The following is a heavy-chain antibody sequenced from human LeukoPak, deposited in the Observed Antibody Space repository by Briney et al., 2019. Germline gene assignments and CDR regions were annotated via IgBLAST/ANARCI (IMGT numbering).Heavy chain of an antibody. V-gene: IGHV4-31*03. Sequence: PSETLSLTCTVSGGSISSGGYYWSWIRQHPGKGLEWIGYIYYSGSTYYNPSLKSRVTISVDTSKNQFSLKLSSVTAADTAVYYCARAVDYGDYRWFDPWGQGTLVTVSS. J-gene: IGHJ5*02. CDR2: IYYSGST. D-gene: IGHD4-17*01. CDR3: ARAVDYGDYRWFDP. CDR1: GGSISSGGYY.